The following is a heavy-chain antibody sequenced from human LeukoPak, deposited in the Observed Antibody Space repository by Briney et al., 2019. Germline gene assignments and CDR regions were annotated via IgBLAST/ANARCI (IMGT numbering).Heavy chain of an antibody. CDR2: IYYSGST. V-gene: IGHV4-34*01. CDR3: ARLDYGDSAFDY. J-gene: IGHJ4*02. CDR1: GGSFSGYY. Sequence: SETLSLTCAVYGGSFSGYYWSWIRQPPGKGLEWIGTIYYSGSTYYNPSFKSRVIISVDTSKNQFSLKLSSVTAADTAVYYCARLDYGDSAFDYWGQGTLVTVSS. D-gene: IGHD4-17*01.